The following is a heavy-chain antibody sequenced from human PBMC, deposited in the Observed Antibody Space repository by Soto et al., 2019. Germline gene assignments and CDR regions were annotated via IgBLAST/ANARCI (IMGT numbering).Heavy chain of an antibody. CDR1: GYTFTSYA. V-gene: IGHV1-3*01. CDR3: ARDPLMVRGIIIGGWFDP. J-gene: IGHJ5*02. D-gene: IGHD3-10*01. CDR2: INAGNGNT. Sequence: ASVKVSCKASGYTFTSYAMHWVRQAPGQRLEWMGWINAGNGNTKYSQKFQGRVTITRDTSASTAYMELSSLRSEDTAVYYCARDPLMVRGIIIGGWFDPWGQGTLVTVSS.